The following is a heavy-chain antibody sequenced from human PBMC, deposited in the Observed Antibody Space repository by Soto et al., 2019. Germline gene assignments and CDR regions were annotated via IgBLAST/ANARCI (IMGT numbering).Heavy chain of an antibody. D-gene: IGHD6-6*01. CDR3: AKSEQLVRGYGMDV. CDR2: ISGSGGST. CDR1: GFTFSSYA. V-gene: IGHV3-23*01. Sequence: EVQLLESGGGLVQPGGSLRLSCAASGFTFSSYAMSWVRQAPGKGLEWVSAISGSGGSTYYADSVKGRFTISSDNSKNTLYLQMNSLRAEDTAVYYCAKSEQLVRGYGMDVWGQGTTVTVSS. J-gene: IGHJ6*02.